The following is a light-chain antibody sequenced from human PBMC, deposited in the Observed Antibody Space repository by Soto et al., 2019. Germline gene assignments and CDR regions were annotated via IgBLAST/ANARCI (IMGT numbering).Light chain of an antibody. CDR3: QQRGVWPLT. J-gene: IGKJ4*01. CDR2: ESS. Sequence: EIVLTQSPATLSLSPGARATLSCRASQSVGTSFAWYQQKSGQAPRLLFYESSNRATYIPSRFSASVSGTDFTLTISGLEHEDFAVYYCQQRGVWPLTFGGGTKVEIK. V-gene: IGKV3-11*01. CDR1: QSVGTS.